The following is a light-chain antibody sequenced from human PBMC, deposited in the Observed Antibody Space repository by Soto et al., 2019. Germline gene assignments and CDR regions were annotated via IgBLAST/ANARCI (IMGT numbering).Light chain of an antibody. CDR1: QSVSSTY. CDR3: QHCGSPPLYT. J-gene: IGKJ2*01. Sequence: EIVLTQSPGTLSLSPGDGATLSCRASQSVSSTYLAWYHQKPDQAHRLLIYGASSRATDIPDRLSGSGSGTDYTLTISSLEPEDFAVYYCQHCGSPPLYTFGQGTKLEIK. CDR2: GAS. V-gene: IGKV3-20*01.